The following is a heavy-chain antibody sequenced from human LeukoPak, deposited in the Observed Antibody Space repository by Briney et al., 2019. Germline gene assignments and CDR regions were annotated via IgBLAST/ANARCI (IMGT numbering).Heavy chain of an antibody. CDR3: ARGERGVIVYDGDY. V-gene: IGHV1-2*06. CDR1: GYTLTGYY. CDR2: INPNSGGT. D-gene: IGHD3-10*01. Sequence: ASVKVSCKASGYTLTGYYMHWVRQAPGQGLEWMGRINPNSGGTNYAQKFQGRVTMTRDTSISTAYMELSRLRSGDTAVYYCARGERGVIVYDGDYWGQGTLVTVSS. J-gene: IGHJ4*02.